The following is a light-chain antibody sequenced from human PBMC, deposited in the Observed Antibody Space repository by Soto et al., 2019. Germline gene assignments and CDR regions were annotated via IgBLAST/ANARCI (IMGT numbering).Light chain of an antibody. CDR1: QDISSY. J-gene: IGKJ5*01. CDR2: AAS. Sequence: IQVSQSPSSLSASVGDRFTITCRASQDISSYLAWYQQKPGKAPTLLIYAASTLQSGVPSRFTGSGSGTDFTLTVNSLQAEDFATYYCQQSYTSPTTFGQGTRLEIK. V-gene: IGKV1-39*01. CDR3: QQSYTSPTT.